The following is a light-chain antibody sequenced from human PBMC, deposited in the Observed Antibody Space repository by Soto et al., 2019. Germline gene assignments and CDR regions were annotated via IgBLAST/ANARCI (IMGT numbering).Light chain of an antibody. V-gene: IGKV3-15*01. CDR1: QSVNIN. CDR3: QQYNKWPRT. Sequence: IVWAHSPGTLSFSPGEMATLSFGASQSVNINLAWYQQKPGQAPRLLIFGASSRANGIPARFSGSGSGTEFTLTISNLQTEDFAVYYCQQYNKWPRTFGQGTKVDIK. CDR2: GAS. J-gene: IGKJ1*01.